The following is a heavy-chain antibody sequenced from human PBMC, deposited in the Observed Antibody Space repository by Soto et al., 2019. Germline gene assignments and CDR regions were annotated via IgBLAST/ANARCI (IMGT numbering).Heavy chain of an antibody. CDR2: IYYSGST. J-gene: IGHJ4*02. CDR3: ATGYYDGSTYYPPGY. CDR1: GGSVSSASYY. V-gene: IGHV4-61*01. D-gene: IGHD3-22*01. Sequence: SETLSLTXTVSGGSVSSASYYWSWIRQSPGKGLEWMGYIYYSGSTNYNPSLKSRVTISVDTSKNQFSLKLSSVTVADTAVFYCATGYYDGSTYYPPGYCGQGTLVTVS.